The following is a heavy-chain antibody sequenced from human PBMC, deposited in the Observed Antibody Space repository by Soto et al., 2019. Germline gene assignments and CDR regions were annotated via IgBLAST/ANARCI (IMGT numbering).Heavy chain of an antibody. CDR2: IYSGGST. V-gene: IGHV3-66*01. Sequence: GGSLRLSCAASGFTVSSNYMSWVRQAPGKGLEWVSVIYSGGSTYYADSVKGRFTISRDNSKNTLYLKMNSLRAEDTAVYYCARDGGDCGGDCYWGGYYYYYLDVWGKGTTVTVSS. J-gene: IGHJ6*03. D-gene: IGHD2-21*01. CDR3: ARDGGDCGGDCYWGGYYYYYLDV. CDR1: GFTVSSNY.